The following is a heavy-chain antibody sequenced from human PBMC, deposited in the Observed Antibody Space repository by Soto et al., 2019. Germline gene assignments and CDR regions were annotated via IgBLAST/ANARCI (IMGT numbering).Heavy chain of an antibody. J-gene: IGHJ4*02. Sequence: QVQLVQSGPEVKKPGYSVRVSCKASGGTFSTYAISWVRQAPGQGLEWMGGIIPIFDTPHYAQNFQGRITITADESTSTTYMELSSLRSGDTAVYYCARGGLETYKYDTSGYPFNFDYWGQGTLITVSS. D-gene: IGHD3-22*01. CDR3: ARGGLETYKYDTSGYPFNFDY. V-gene: IGHV1-69*12. CDR2: IIPIFDTP. CDR1: GGTFSTYA.